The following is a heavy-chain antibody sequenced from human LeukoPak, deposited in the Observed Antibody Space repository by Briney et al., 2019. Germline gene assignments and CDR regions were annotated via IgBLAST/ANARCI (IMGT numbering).Heavy chain of an antibody. D-gene: IGHD1-1*01. CDR1: GYTFTSYG. J-gene: IGHJ4*02. V-gene: IGHV1-69*13. CDR2: IIPIFGTA. CDR3: ARGLPNWKPFDY. Sequence: ASVKVSCKASGYTFTSYGISWVRQAPGQGLEWMGGIIPIFGTANYAQKFQGRVTITADESTSTAYMELSSLRSEDTAVYYCARGLPNWKPFDYWGQGTLVTVSS.